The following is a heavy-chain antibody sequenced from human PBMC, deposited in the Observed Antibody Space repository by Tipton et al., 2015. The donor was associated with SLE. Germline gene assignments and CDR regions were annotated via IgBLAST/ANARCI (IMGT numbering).Heavy chain of an antibody. Sequence: LVKPTETLSLICTVSGASMSGDYWSWIRQPPGGGLEWIGYVFYSGSTRYNPSLQSRVPFSIDTSKSQFSLRLSSVTAADTAVYYCARHMSVTYANFDVWGQGTVVTVSS. CDR1: GASMSGDY. J-gene: IGHJ3*01. CDR2: VFYSGST. CDR3: ARHMSVTYANFDV. V-gene: IGHV4-59*08. D-gene: IGHD2-2*01.